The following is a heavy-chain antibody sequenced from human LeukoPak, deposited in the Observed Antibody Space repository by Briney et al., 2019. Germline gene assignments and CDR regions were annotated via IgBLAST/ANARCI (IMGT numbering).Heavy chain of an antibody. CDR2: IYTIGTT. J-gene: IGHJ4*02. D-gene: IGHD1-26*01. Sequence: SETLSLTCDVSGGSISSYYLGWVRQAAGKGLEWLGRIYTIGTTNFNPSLKSRLTMSVDTSKNQFSLKLTSVTAADTAVYFCARQGYTASYYFLDFWSQGTLVTVSS. V-gene: IGHV4-4*07. CDR1: GGSISSYY. CDR3: ARQGYTASYYFLDF.